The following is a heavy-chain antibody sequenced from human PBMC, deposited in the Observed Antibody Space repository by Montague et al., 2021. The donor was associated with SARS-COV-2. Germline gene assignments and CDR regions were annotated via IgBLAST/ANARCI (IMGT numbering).Heavy chain of an antibody. CDR2: VHHSGNA. D-gene: IGHD1/OR15-1a*01. Sequence: SETLSLTCAVSGGSLSTPHYWSWVRQPPGKGLEWIGEVHHSGNANYNASFNGRATISVDNSKDYISLTLTSVTAADTPGYYCQCDRTTRGWLDLWGQGTLVTVSS. V-gene: IGHV4-4*02. CDR1: GGSLSTPHY. CDR3: QCDRTTRGWLDL. J-gene: IGHJ5*02.